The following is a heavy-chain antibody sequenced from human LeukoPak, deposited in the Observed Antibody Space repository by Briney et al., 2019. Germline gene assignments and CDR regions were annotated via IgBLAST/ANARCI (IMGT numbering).Heavy chain of an antibody. CDR2: VNTDGRTT. Sequence: GGSLRLSCAASGFTFSSYWMHWVRHAPGKGLVWVSRVNTDGRTTNYADSVKGRFTISRDNARNTLYLQTNSLSAEDTAVYYCARGGGSAWYDSWGQGTLVTVSS. CDR1: GFTFSSYW. CDR3: ARGGGSAWYDS. J-gene: IGHJ5*01. V-gene: IGHV3-74*01. D-gene: IGHD2-15*01.